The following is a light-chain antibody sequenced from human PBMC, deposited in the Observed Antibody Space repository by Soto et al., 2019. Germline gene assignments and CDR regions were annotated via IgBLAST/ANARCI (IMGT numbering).Light chain of an antibody. CDR1: QSISSW. V-gene: IGKV1-5*03. Sequence: DIQMTQSPSTLSASVGDRVTITCRASQSISSWLAWYQQKPGKAPKLLIYKASSLESGVPSRFSGSGSGTEFTLTISSLQPDDFATYYCQKYNSYPLTFGGRTKVEIK. J-gene: IGKJ4*01. CDR3: QKYNSYPLT. CDR2: KAS.